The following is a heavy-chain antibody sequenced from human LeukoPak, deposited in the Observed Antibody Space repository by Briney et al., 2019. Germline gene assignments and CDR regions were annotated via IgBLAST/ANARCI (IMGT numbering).Heavy chain of an antibody. CDR2: ISGSGCST. V-gene: IGHV3-23*01. J-gene: IGHJ4*02. Sequence: GGSLRLSCAASGFTFSSYAMSWVRQAPGKGLEWVSAISGSGCSTYYADSVKGRFTISRDNSKNTLYLQMNSLRAEDTAVYYCAKYDILTGYYPYYFDYWGQGTLVTVSS. D-gene: IGHD3-9*01. CDR1: GFTFSSYA. CDR3: AKYDILTGYYPYYFDY.